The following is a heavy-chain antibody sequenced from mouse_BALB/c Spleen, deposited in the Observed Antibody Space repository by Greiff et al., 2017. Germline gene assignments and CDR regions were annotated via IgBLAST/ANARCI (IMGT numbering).Heavy chain of an antibody. CDR3: ARLGSWFAY. V-gene: IGHV1-9*01. CDR1: GYTFSSYW. J-gene: IGHJ3*01. Sequence: VMLVESGAELMKPGASVKISCKATGYTFSSYWIEWVKQRPGHGLEWIGEILPGSGSTNYNEKFKGKATFTADTSSNTAYMQLSSLTSEDSAVYFCARLGSWFAYWGQGTLVTVSA. CDR2: ILPGSGST.